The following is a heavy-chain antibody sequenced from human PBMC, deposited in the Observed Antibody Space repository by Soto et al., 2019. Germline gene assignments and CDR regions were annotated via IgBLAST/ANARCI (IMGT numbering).Heavy chain of an antibody. Sequence: PSETLSLTCTVSGASISSNTHYWGWIRQPPGKGLQWIGSIHYSGRTYYNSSLKSRITISVDTSKNQFSLKLNSVTAADTAVYYCAAEGIYQSAGFEADLWGQGSLVTVSS. CDR2: IHYSGRT. CDR1: GASISSNTHY. CDR3: AAEGIYQSAGFEADL. D-gene: IGHD3-3*02. V-gene: IGHV4-39*01. J-gene: IGHJ5*02.